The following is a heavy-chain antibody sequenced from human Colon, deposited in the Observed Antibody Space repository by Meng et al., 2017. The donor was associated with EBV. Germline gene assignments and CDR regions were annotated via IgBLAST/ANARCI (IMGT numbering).Heavy chain of an antibody. J-gene: IGHJ5*02. V-gene: IGHV4-61*01. CDR1: GDSVATGRYY. CDR3: ARVSGRSFDP. CDR2: IYYIGGT. Sequence: VHLQESGPGLVKPSVTLSLTCTVSGDSVATGRYYWSWIRQPPGKGLEWIAYIYYIGGTNYNPSLKSRLTISLDTSKNQFSLSLRSVTAADTAVYYCARVSGRSFDPWGQGTLVTVSS. D-gene: IGHD3-10*01.